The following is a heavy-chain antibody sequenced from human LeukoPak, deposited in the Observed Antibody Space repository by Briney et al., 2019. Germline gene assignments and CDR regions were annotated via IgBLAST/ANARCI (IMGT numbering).Heavy chain of an antibody. CDR2: ISSSSSYI. Sequence: GGSLRLSCAASGFTFSSYSMNWVRQAPGKGLEWVSSISSSSSYIYYADSVKGRFTISRDNAKNSLYLQMNSLGAEDTAVYYCARSGGVLGWFDPWGQGTLVTVSS. D-gene: IGHD1-26*01. CDR1: GFTFSSYS. V-gene: IGHV3-21*01. J-gene: IGHJ5*02. CDR3: ARSGGVLGWFDP.